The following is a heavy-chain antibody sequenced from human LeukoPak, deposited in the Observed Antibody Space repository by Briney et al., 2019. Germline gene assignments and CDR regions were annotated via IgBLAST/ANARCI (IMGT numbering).Heavy chain of an antibody. V-gene: IGHV1-69*06. CDR2: IIPIFGTA. D-gene: IGHD3-22*01. CDR3: ARGPRSGYDSSGYYRGFDY. J-gene: IGHJ4*02. CDR1: GGTFSSYA. Sequence: ASVKVSCKASGGTFSSYAISWVRQAPGQGLEWMGGIIPIFGTANYAQKFQGRVTITADKSTSTAYMELRSLRSDDTAVYYCARGPRSGYDSSGYYRGFDYWGQGTLVTVSS.